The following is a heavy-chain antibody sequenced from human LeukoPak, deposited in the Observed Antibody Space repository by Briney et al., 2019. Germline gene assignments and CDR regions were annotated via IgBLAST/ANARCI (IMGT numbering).Heavy chain of an antibody. CDR3: ARDFYSGYDSEADY. Sequence: GGSLRLSCAASGFTFSSYSMNWVRQAPGKGLEWVSSISSSSSYIYYADSVKGRFTISRDNAKNSLYLQMNSLRAKDTAVYYCARDFYSGYDSEADYWGQGTLVTVSS. J-gene: IGHJ4*02. D-gene: IGHD5-12*01. V-gene: IGHV3-21*01. CDR2: ISSSSSYI. CDR1: GFTFSSYS.